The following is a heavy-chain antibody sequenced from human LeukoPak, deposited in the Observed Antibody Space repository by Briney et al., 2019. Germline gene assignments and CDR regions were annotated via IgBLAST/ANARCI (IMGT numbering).Heavy chain of an antibody. V-gene: IGHV1-2*02. CDR3: ARPLRVTMVRGAAFRASSDFDP. J-gene: IGHJ5*02. Sequence: ASMKVSCKASGYTFSGYYMHWVRQAPGQGLEWMGWINPNSGGTNYAQKFQGRVTMTRDTSISTAYMELSRLRYDDTAVYYCARPLRVTMVRGAAFRASSDFDPWGQGTLVTVSS. D-gene: IGHD3-10*01. CDR1: GYTFSGYY. CDR2: INPNSGGT.